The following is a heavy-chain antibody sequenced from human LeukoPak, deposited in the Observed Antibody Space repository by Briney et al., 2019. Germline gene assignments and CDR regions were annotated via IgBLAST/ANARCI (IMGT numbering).Heavy chain of an antibody. V-gene: IGHV3-66*01. J-gene: IGHJ6*02. Sequence: PGGSLRLSCAASGFTVSSNYMSWVRQAPGKALEWVSVIYSGGSTYYADSVKGRFTISRDISKNTVYLQMNSLRAEDTAVYYCARDGPPTFSPYYGMDVWGQGTTVTVSS. CDR1: GFTVSSNY. D-gene: IGHD3-16*01. CDR2: IYSGGST. CDR3: ARDGPPTFSPYYGMDV.